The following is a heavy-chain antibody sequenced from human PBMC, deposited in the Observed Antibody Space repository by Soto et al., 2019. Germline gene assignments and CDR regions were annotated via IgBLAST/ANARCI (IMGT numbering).Heavy chain of an antibody. V-gene: IGHV1-2*02. D-gene: IGHD3-22*01. J-gene: IGHJ3*02. CDR2: INPNSGGT. CDR1: GYTFTSYY. Sequence: ASVKVSCKASGYTFTSYYMHWVRQAPGQGLEWMGRINPNSGGTNYSQKFQGRVTITRDTSASTAYMELSSLRSEDTAVYYCASDSSGYLLNDAFDIWGQGTMVTVSS. CDR3: ASDSSGYLLNDAFDI.